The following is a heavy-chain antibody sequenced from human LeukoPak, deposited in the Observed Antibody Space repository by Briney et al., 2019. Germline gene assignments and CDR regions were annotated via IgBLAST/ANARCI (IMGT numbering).Heavy chain of an antibody. V-gene: IGHV3-15*01. CDR2: IKSIPDGGTT. CDR1: GFTFTDAW. D-gene: IGHD2-8*01. Sequence: TGGSLRLSCAASGFTFTDAWMSWVRQAAGKGLEWVGRIKSIPDGGTTDFSPPVKGRFTISRGDSKNTLYLQMNSLKTEDTAVYYCTTVGVRYWYFDLWGRGTLVTVSS. J-gene: IGHJ2*01. CDR3: TTVGVRYWYFDL.